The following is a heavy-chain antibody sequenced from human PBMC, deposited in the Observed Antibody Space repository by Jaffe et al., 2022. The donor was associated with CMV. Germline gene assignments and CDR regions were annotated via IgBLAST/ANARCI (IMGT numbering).Heavy chain of an antibody. V-gene: IGHV3-11*04. Sequence: QVHLVESGGGLVKPGGSLRLSCATSGFRFSDHYMSWLRQAPGKGLEWVSYISSDGGTIYYADSVKGRFTISRDNAKNSLSLQINNLRAEDTAVYYCARGMRFLEWDYGMDVWGQGTTVTVSS. J-gene: IGHJ6*02. D-gene: IGHD3-3*01. CDR2: ISSDGGTI. CDR1: GFRFSDHY. CDR3: ARGMRFLEWDYGMDV.